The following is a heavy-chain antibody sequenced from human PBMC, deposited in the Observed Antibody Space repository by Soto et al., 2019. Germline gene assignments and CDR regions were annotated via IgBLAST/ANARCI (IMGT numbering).Heavy chain of an antibody. CDR3: AHAYGGRSLY. J-gene: IGHJ4*02. CDR2: IYWDDSK. D-gene: IGHD1-26*01. CDR1: GFSLTTDRVG. V-gene: IGHV2-5*02. Sequence: QITLKETSPTLVKPTQTLTLTCTFSGFSLTTDRVGVGWIRQPPGEALVWLAVIYWDDSKTYRPSLESRLTITKDTSKNQVALTRTNVDSLDTATYYCAHAYGGRSLYWGQGTLVTVSS.